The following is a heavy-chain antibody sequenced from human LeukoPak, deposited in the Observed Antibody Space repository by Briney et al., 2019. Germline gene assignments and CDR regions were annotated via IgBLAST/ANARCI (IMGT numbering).Heavy chain of an antibody. J-gene: IGHJ4*02. CDR2: ISSDGSII. Sequence: GGSLRLSCAASGFTFSDYFMSWIRQAPGKGLQWISYISSDGSIIKYADSVKGRLTISRDNAKNSLYLQMKSLRAEDTAVYYCARGSFGPGRPVYWGQGTLVTVSS. CDR1: GFTFSDYF. V-gene: IGHV3-11*01. CDR3: ARGSFGPGRPVY. D-gene: IGHD3/OR15-3a*01.